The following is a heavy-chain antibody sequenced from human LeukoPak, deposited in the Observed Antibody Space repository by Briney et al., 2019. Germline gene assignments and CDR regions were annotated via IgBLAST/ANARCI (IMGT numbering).Heavy chain of an antibody. CDR2: IIGNGAVT. D-gene: IGHD5-12*01. J-gene: IGHJ4*02. CDR1: GFTFSIYA. V-gene: IGHV3-23*01. CDR3: VKDRKPDSRYNFDY. Sequence: PGGSLRRSCAASGFTFSIYAMNWVRQAPGKGLEWVSVIIGNGAVTYYADSVKGRFTISRDNSKNTLYLQMNSLRAEDTATYYCVKDRKPDSRYNFDYWGQGTLVTVSS.